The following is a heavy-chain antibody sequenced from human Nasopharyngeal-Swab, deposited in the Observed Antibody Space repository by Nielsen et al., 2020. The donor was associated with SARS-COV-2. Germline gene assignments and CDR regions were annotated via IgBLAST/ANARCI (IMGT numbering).Heavy chain of an antibody. J-gene: IGHJ5*02. Sequence: SETLSLTCAVSGGSISSSNWWSWVRQPPGKGLEWIGEIYHSGSTNYNPSLKSRVTISVDKSKNQFSLKLSSVTAADTAVYYCARVICSSTSCLIRGQHFWFDPWGQGTLVTVSS. CDR1: GGSISSSNW. D-gene: IGHD2-2*01. V-gene: IGHV4-4*02. CDR3: ARVICSSTSCLIRGQHFWFDP. CDR2: IYHSGST.